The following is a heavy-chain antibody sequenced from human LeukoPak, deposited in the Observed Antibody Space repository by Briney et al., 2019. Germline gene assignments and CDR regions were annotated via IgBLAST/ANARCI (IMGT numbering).Heavy chain of an antibody. D-gene: IGHD2-21*02. CDR1: GFTFSSFG. V-gene: IGHV3-30*03. CDR2: ISYDGGNK. Sequence: PGGSLRLSCAASGFTFSSFGMRWVRQTPGKGLEWVAVISYDGGNKYYADSVKGRFTISRDNSKNTLYLQMNSLRAEDTAVYYCAIKAYCGGDCYTAGMDVWGQGTTVTVSS. J-gene: IGHJ6*02. CDR3: AIKAYCGGDCYTAGMDV.